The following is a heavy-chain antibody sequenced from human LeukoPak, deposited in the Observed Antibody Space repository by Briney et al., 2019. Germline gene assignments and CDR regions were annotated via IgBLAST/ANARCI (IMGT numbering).Heavy chain of an antibody. CDR3: ARANRGETGENYYDSN. Sequence: GASVNVSCKASGYTFTSYGISWVRQAPGQGLEWMGWISAYNGNTNYAQKLQGRVTMTTDTSTSTAYMELRSLRSDDTAVYYCARANRGETGENYYDSNWGQGTLVTVSS. CDR1: GYTFTSYG. J-gene: IGHJ4*02. V-gene: IGHV1-18*01. D-gene: IGHD3-22*01. CDR2: ISAYNGNT.